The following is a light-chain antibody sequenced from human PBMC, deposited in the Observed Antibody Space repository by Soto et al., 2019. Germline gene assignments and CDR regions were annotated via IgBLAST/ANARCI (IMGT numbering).Light chain of an antibody. V-gene: IGKV1-39*01. J-gene: IGKJ1*01. CDR1: QNIATC. CDR3: QQTYSIPWT. CDR2: AAS. Sequence: DFQMTQSPSSLSASVGDRVTIICRASQNIATCLNWYEQKIGKAPKLLIYAASSLQSGVPTRFSGSGSGTDFTLTISSLQPDDFATYYCQQTYSIPWTFGQGTKVEIK.